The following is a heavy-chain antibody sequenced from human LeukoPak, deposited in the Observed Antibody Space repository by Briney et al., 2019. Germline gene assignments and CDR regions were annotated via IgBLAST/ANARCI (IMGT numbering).Heavy chain of an antibody. CDR1: GFTFSSYE. CDR3: AKDPNLYDSSGYPSTFDY. V-gene: IGHV3-30*02. D-gene: IGHD3-22*01. CDR2: IRYDGSNK. Sequence: GGSLRLSCAASGFTFSSYEMNWVRQAPGKGLEWVAFIRYDGSNKYYADSVKGRFTISRDNSKNTLYLQMNSLRAEDTAVYYCAKDPNLYDSSGYPSTFDYWGQGTLVTVSS. J-gene: IGHJ4*02.